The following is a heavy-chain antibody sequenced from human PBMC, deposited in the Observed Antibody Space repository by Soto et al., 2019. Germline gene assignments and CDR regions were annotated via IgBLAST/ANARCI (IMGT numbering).Heavy chain of an antibody. CDR1: GFTFSSYS. CDR3: ARAARIAAAGSDLYFDL. D-gene: IGHD6-13*01. Sequence: EVQLVESGGGLVQPGGSLRLSCAASGFTFSSYSMNWVRQAPGKGLEWVSYISSSSSTIYYADSVKGRFTISRDNAKNSMYLQMNSLRAEDTAVYYCARAARIAAAGSDLYFDLGGRGTLVTVSS. CDR2: ISSSSSTI. V-gene: IGHV3-48*01. J-gene: IGHJ2*01.